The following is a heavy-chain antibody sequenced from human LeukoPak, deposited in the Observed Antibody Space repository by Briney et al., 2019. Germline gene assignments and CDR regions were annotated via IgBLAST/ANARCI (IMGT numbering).Heavy chain of an antibody. D-gene: IGHD3-10*01. CDR3: ARVGLRGSGTHHDWFDS. J-gene: IGHJ5*01. CDR1: GYTFTSSD. CDR2: MSPNSGDT. V-gene: IGHV1-8*01. Sequence: ASMKVSCKASGYTFTSSDINWVRPATGEGLEWMGWMSPNSGDTGYAQKFQGRVTMTRDTSINTAYMELSSLRSEDTAVYYCARVGLRGSGTHHDWFDSWGQGTLITVSS.